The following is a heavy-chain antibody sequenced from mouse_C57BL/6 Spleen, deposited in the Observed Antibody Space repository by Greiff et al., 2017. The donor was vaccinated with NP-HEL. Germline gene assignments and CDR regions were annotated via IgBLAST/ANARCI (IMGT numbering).Heavy chain of an antibody. Sequence: EVKLMESGGDLVKPGGSLKLSCAASGFTFSSYGMSWVRQTPDKRLEWVATISSGGSYTYYPDSVKGRFTISRDNAKNTLYLQMSSLKSEDTAMYYCARRRYDLYYFDYWGQGTTLTVSS. CDR3: ARRRYDLYYFDY. D-gene: IGHD2-4*01. CDR2: ISSGGSYT. J-gene: IGHJ2*01. V-gene: IGHV5-6*02. CDR1: GFTFSSYG.